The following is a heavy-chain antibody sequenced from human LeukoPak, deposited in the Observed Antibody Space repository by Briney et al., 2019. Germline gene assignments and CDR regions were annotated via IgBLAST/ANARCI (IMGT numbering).Heavy chain of an antibody. J-gene: IGHJ6*03. V-gene: IGHV4-59*08. Sequence: PSETLSLTCTVSGGSISSYYWSWIRQPPGKGLEWIGYIYYSGSTNYNPSLKSRVTISVDTSKNQFSLKLSSVTAADTAVYYCAMTTGYYYYYYMDVWGKGTTVTVSS. CDR1: GGSISSYY. D-gene: IGHD4-17*01. CDR2: IYYSGST. CDR3: AMTTGYYYYYYMDV.